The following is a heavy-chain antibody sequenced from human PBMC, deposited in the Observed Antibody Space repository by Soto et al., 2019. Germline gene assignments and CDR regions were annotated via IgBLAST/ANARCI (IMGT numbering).Heavy chain of an antibody. CDR1: GYTFTRYG. J-gene: IGHJ6*02. CDR2: ISTYYGKT. Sequence: GASVKVSCKASGYTFTRYGISWVRQAPGQGLEWMGWISTYYGKTNPAQKIQGRVTMTTDTSTSTAYMELRSLRSDDTAVYYCARGELLTGYSLDYYDIDVWGQGTTVTVSS. V-gene: IGHV1-18*01. CDR3: ARGELLTGYSLDYYDIDV. D-gene: IGHD3-9*01.